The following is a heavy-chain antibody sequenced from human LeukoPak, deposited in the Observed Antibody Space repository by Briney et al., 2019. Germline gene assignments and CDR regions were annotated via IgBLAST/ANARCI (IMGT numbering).Heavy chain of an antibody. CDR3: ARLGSYFDY. V-gene: IGHV4-59*08. CDR2: IYYSGSV. Sequence: SETLSLTCTVSGGSINSYYWSWTRQPPGKGLEWIGYIYYSGSVNYNPSLKSRVTISVDTSKNQFSLKLSSVTAADTAVYYCARLGSYFDYWGQGTLVTVSS. CDR1: GGSINSYY. J-gene: IGHJ4*02.